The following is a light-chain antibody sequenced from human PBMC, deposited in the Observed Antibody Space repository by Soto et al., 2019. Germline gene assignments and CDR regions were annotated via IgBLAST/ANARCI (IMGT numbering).Light chain of an antibody. CDR3: SSYTSDSSYV. V-gene: IGLV2-14*01. J-gene: IGLJ1*01. Sequence: QSVLTQPASVSGSPGQSITTPCTGTSSDVGLYDYVSWYQQHPGKAPQLMIYAVSNRPSGVSNRFSASKSGNTASLFISGLQAEDEADYYCSSYTSDSSYVFGSGTKVTVL. CDR2: AVS. CDR1: SSDVGLYDY.